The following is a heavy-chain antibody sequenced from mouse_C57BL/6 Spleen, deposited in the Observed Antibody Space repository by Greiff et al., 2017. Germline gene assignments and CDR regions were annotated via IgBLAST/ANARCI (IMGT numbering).Heavy chain of an antibody. D-gene: IGHD2-5*01. CDR3: ARKTYYSNYLYAMDY. V-gene: IGHV2-2*01. CDR1: GFSLTSYG. CDR2: IWSGGST. J-gene: IGHJ4*01. Sequence: QVQLQQSGPGLVQPSQSLSITCTVSGFSLTSYGVHWVRQSPGKGLEWLGVIWSGGSTDYNAAFISRLSISKDNSKSQVFFKMNRLQADDTAIYYCARKTYYSNYLYAMDYWGQGTSVTVSS.